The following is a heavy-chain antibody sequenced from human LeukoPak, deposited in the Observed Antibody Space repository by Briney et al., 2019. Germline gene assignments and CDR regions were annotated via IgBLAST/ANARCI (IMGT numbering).Heavy chain of an antibody. V-gene: IGHV6-1*01. CDR1: GDCVSSNSAT. Sequence: SQTLSLTCALSGDCVSSNSATWNWIRPSPSRGLEWLGRPYYRSKYYYDYAVSVKSRITINPETSKNQFSLQLNSVTPEDTAVYYCAREPGLGYYYYHGMDVWGQGTTVTVSS. J-gene: IGHJ6*02. D-gene: IGHD3-16*01. CDR3: AREPGLGYYYYHGMDV. CDR2: PYYRSKYYY.